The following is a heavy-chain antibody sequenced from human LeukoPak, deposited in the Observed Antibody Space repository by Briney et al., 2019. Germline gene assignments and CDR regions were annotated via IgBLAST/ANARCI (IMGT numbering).Heavy chain of an antibody. J-gene: IGHJ4*02. CDR2: VANDGRDK. D-gene: IGHD6-13*01. V-gene: IGHV3-30*18. CDR3: AKDLNVAAAGYYFDY. CDR1: GVTLSNYG. Sequence: GRSLRLSCAASGVTLSNYGMHWVRQAPGKGLEWVAVVANDGRDKRYADSVKGRFTISRDNSKNTVYLQMNSLRAEDTAVYYCAKDLNVAAAGYYFDYWGQGALVTVSS.